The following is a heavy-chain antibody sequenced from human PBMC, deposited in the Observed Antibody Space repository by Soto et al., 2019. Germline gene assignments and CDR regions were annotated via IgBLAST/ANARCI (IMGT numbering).Heavy chain of an antibody. CDR2: IWFDGSER. V-gene: IGHV3-33*01. J-gene: IGHJ4*02. CDR1: GNIFSGYG. D-gene: IGHD1-26*01. Sequence: VHLVQSGGGVVQPGRSLRLSCAAPGNIFSGYGMHWVRQAPVKGLEWVAVIWFDGSERYYADSAKGRFTISRDNSKSTLYLQMDSLRAEDTAVYYCARDGVGATAFFGFLDYWGQGTLVSVSS. CDR3: ARDGVGATAFFGFLDY.